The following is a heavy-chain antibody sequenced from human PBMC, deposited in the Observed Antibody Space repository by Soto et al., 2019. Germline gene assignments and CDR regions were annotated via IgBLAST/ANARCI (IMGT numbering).Heavy chain of an antibody. D-gene: IGHD2-21*02. CDR1: GYTFTSYY. V-gene: IGHV1-46*01. CDR2: INPSGGST. J-gene: IGHJ4*02. Sequence: ASVKVSCKASGYTFTSYYMHWVRQAPGQGLEWMGIINPSGGSTSYAQKFQGRVTMTRDTSTSTVYMELSSLRSEDTAVYYCARVCSGGDCYPQFDYSGQGTLVTVSS. CDR3: ARVCSGGDCYPQFDY.